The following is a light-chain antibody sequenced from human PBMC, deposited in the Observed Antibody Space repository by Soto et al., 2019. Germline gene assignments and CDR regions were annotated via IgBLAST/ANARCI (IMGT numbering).Light chain of an antibody. CDR2: WAS. CDR1: QSVLYSSNNKNY. CDR3: HQYYSTPPA. Sequence: DIVMTQSPDSLAVSLGERATINCKYSQSVLYSSNNKNYLAWYQQRPGQPPKLLIHWASTRESGVPDRFSGSGSGTDFTLTISSLQAEDVAIYYCHQYYSTPPAFGQGTKVEIK. V-gene: IGKV4-1*01. J-gene: IGKJ1*01.